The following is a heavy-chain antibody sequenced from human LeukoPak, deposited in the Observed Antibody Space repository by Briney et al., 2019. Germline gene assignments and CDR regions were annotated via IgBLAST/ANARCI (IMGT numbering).Heavy chain of an antibody. J-gene: IGHJ6*02. CDR1: GGSISSYY. D-gene: IGHD6-13*01. CDR2: INHSGST. Sequence: SETLSLTCTVSGGSISSYYWSWIRQPPGKGLEWIGEINHSGSTNYNPSLKSRVTISVDTSKNQFSLKLSSVTAADTAVYYCARGYSSSWYLYYYYYGMDVWGQGTTVTVSS. V-gene: IGHV4-34*01. CDR3: ARGYSSSWYLYYYYYGMDV.